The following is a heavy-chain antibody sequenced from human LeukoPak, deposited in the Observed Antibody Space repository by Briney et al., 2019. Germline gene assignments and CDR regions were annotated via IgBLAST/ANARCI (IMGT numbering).Heavy chain of an antibody. D-gene: IGHD6-19*01. J-gene: IGHJ6*02. CDR3: ARDRYSSGWYYYGMDV. CDR2: IYYSGST. CDR1: GGSISSYY. Sequence: SETLSLTCTVSGGSISSYYWSWIRQPPGKGLEWIGYIYYSGSTNYNPSLKSRVTISVDTSKNQFSLKLSSVTAADTAVYYCARDRYSSGWYYYGMDVWGQGTTVTVSS. V-gene: IGHV4-59*01.